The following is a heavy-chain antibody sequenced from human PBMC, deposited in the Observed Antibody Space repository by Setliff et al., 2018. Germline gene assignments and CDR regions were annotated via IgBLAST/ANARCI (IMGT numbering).Heavy chain of an antibody. CDR3: ARDRRNIVVAVVNAAFDI. CDR1: SYTFSIYG. V-gene: IGHV1-18*01. D-gene: IGHD2-15*01. CDR2: ISAYNGDT. Sequence: ASVKVSCKSSSYTFSIYGISWVRQAPGQGLEWMGWISAYNGDTNYAQNLQGRVTMTTDTSTSTAYMELRSLRSDDTAVYYCARDRRNIVVAVVNAAFDIWGQGTMVTVSS. J-gene: IGHJ3*02.